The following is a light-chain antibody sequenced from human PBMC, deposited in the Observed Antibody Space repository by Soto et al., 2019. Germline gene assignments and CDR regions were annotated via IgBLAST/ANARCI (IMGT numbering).Light chain of an antibody. CDR1: QSVSSY. CDR2: DAS. CDR3: QQRSNWLIT. J-gene: IGKJ5*01. Sequence: EIVLSQSPAYLSLSPGERVTLSCRASQSVSSYLAWYQQQPGQAPRLLIYDASNRATGIPARFSGSGSGTDFTLTISSLEPEDFAVYYCQQRSNWLITFGQGTRLEIK. V-gene: IGKV3-11*01.